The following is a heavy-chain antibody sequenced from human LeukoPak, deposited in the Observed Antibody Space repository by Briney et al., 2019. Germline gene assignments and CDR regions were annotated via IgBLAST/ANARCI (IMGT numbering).Heavy chain of an antibody. D-gene: IGHD3-16*01. Sequence: TGGSLRLSCAASGFTFSSYAMSWVRQPPGKGLEWIGEIYHSGSTNYNPSLKSRVTISVDKSKNQFSLKLSSVTAADTAVYYCARDRLILNAFDIWGQGTMVTVSS. V-gene: IGHV4-4*02. CDR2: IYHSGST. CDR3: ARDRLILNAFDI. CDR1: GFTFSSYAM. J-gene: IGHJ3*02.